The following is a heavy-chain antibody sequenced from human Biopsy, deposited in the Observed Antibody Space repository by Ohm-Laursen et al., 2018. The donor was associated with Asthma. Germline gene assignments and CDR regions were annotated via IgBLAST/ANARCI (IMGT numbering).Heavy chain of an antibody. V-gene: IGHV4-39*01. Sequence: GTLSLTCTVSGGSISSSSYYWGWIRQPPGKGLEWIGSIYYNGRTYYNPSLKSRVTISVDTSKKQLSLQLSSVTAADTAVYYCARVVGGYCSSTSCYGGYYYGMDVWGQGTTVTVSS. CDR1: GGSISSSSYY. CDR2: IYYNGRT. J-gene: IGHJ6*02. D-gene: IGHD2-2*01. CDR3: ARVVGGYCSSTSCYGGYYYGMDV.